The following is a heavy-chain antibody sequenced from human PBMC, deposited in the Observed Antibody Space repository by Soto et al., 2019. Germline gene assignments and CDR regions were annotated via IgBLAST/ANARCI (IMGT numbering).Heavy chain of an antibody. D-gene: IGHD3-9*01. Sequence: SETLSLTCTVSGGSISSGGYYWSWIRQHPGKGLEWIGYIYYSGSTYYNPSLKSRVTISVDTSKNQFSLKLSSVTAADTAVYYCARQYYDILTGYYLDYWGQGTLVTVS. CDR3: ARQYYDILTGYYLDY. J-gene: IGHJ4*02. V-gene: IGHV4-31*03. CDR2: IYYSGST. CDR1: GGSISSGGYY.